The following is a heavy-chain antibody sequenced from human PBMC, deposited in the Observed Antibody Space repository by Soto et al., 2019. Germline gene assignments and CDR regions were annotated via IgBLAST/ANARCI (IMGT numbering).Heavy chain of an antibody. CDR3: XXXXXXXXXXXDPYYYYAMDV. CDR1: GGSISSGGYY. J-gene: IGHJ6*02. CDR2: IHYSGRT. V-gene: IGHV4-31*01. Sequence: QVQLQESGPGLVKPSQTLSLTCTVSGGSISSGGYYWSWIRQHPGKGLEWIGYIHYSGRTYYNPXXXXXXXXXXXXXXXXXXXXXXXXXXXXXXXXXXXXXXXXXXXXXDPYYYYAMDVWGQGTTVTVSS.